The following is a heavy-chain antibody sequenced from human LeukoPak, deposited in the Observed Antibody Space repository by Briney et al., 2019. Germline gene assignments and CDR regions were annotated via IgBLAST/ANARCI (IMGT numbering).Heavy chain of an antibody. V-gene: IGHV1-2*02. D-gene: IGHD4-17*01. CDR3: ARETVTTYYYYMDV. CDR2: INPNSGGT. Sequence: ASVTVSCKASGYTFTGYYMHWVLQAPGQGLEWMGWINPNSGGTNYAQKFQGRVTMTRDTSISTAYMELSRLRSDDTAVYYCARETVTTYYYYMDVWGKGTTVTVSS. J-gene: IGHJ6*03. CDR1: GYTFTGYY.